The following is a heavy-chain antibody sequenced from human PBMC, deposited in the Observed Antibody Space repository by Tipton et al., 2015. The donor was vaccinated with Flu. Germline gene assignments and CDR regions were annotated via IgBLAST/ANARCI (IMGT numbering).Heavy chain of an antibody. V-gene: IGHV3-48*03. D-gene: IGHD2/OR15-2a*01. CDR2: ISSSSGNVK. CDR1: GFTFSDYE. CDR3: ARDRIEPYYYGMDV. J-gene: IGHJ6*02. Sequence: SLRLSCTASGFTFSDYEMNWVRQTPGKGLEWLSHISSSSGNVKYYTDSVKGRFTISRDNTRNSLYLQMNSLRAEDTAVYYCARDRIEPYYYGMDVWGQGTTVTVSS.